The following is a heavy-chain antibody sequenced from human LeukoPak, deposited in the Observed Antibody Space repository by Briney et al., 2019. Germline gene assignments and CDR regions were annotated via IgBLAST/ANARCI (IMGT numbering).Heavy chain of an antibody. CDR3: AKDLTSVAGTNWFDP. CDR1: GFTFSSYA. CDR2: ISGSGGST. J-gene: IGHJ5*02. D-gene: IGHD6-19*01. V-gene: IGHV3-23*01. Sequence: GGSLRLSCAASGFTFSSYAMSWVRQAPGKGLEWVSAISGSGGSTYYADSVKGRYTISRDNSKNTLYLQMNSLRVEDTAVYYCAKDLTSVAGTNWFDPWGQGTLVTVSS.